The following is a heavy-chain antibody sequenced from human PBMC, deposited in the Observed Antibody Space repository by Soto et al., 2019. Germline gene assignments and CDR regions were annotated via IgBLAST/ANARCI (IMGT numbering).Heavy chain of an antibody. D-gene: IGHD2-21*01. CDR3: AKDIAGETEAFDY. V-gene: IGHV3-9*01. Sequence: GGSLRLSCAASGFTFDDYAMHWVRQAPGKGLEWVSGISWNSGSIGYADSVKGRFTISRDNAKNSLYLQMNSLRAEDTALYYCAKDIAGETEAFDYWGQGTLVTVSS. CDR2: ISWNSGSI. J-gene: IGHJ4*02. CDR1: GFTFDDYA.